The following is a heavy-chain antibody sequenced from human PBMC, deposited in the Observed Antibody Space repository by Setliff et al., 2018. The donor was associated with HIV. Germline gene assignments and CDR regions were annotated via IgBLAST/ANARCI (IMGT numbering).Heavy chain of an antibody. CDR3: ARVFVDTAVLRVLEYYFDS. D-gene: IGHD5-18*01. CDR2: MYYSGST. Sequence: SETLSLTCTVSGGSINSRSYYWAWIRQPPGKGLEWIGSMYYSGSTYYTPSLKSRITISLDTSKNQFSLRMRSVTAADTAVYYCARVFVDTAVLRVLEYYFDSWGRGTLVTVSS. V-gene: IGHV4-39*07. CDR1: GGSINSRSYY. J-gene: IGHJ4*02.